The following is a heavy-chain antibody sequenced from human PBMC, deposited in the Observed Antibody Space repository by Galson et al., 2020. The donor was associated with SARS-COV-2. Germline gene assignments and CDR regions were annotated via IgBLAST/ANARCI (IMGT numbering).Heavy chain of an antibody. J-gene: IGHJ5*02. V-gene: IGHV1-8*01. CDR1: GYTFTRYE. Sequence: ASVKVSCKASGYTFTRYEINWVRQAPGQGLAGMGWMNPHSGNTGYAQKFQGRVTMTRTTSISTAYMELNRLTSEDTAVYYCARSYDDFATWFDPWGQEPWSPSPQ. CDR2: MNPHSGNT. D-gene: IGHD4-17*01. CDR3: ARSYDDFATWFDP.